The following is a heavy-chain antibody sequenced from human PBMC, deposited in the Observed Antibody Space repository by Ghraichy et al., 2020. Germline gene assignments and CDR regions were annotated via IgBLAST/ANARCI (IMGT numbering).Heavy chain of an antibody. CDR3: ARGSADRTTVATPFDY. Sequence: SVKVSCKASGGTFNSYAISWVRQAPGQGLEWMGGIIPIFGTANYAQKFQGRVTITADKSTTTAYMELSSLRSEDTAVYYCARGSADRTTVATPFDYWGQGTLVTVSS. D-gene: IGHD4-23*01. CDR2: IIPIFGTA. V-gene: IGHV1-69*06. CDR1: GGTFNSYA. J-gene: IGHJ4*02.